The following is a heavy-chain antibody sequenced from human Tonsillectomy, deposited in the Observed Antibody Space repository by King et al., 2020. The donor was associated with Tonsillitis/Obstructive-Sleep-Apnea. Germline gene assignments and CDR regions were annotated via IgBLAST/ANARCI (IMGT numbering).Heavy chain of an antibody. J-gene: IGHJ4*02. Sequence: VQLVESGGGLVQPGRSLRLSCAASGFTFDDYAMHWVRQAPGKGLEWVSGISWNSGSIGYAESVKGGFTISRDNAKNSLYLQMNSLRAEDTALCYCAKDITHGDCIITSCYHRRFDYWGQGTLVTVSS. CDR2: ISWNSGSI. D-gene: IGHD2-2*01. CDR3: AKDITHGDCIITSCYHRRFDY. CDR1: GFTFDDYA. V-gene: IGHV3-9*01.